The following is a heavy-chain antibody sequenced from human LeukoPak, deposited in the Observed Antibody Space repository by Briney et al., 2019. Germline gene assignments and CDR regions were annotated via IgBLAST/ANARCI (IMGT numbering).Heavy chain of an antibody. Sequence: SETLSLTCAVYGGSFSGYYWSWIRQPPGKGLEWIGEINHSGSTNYNPSLKSRVTISVDTSKNQFSLKLSSVTAADTAVYYCASPQSDYGGNSALYYWGRGTLVTVSS. V-gene: IGHV4-34*01. CDR1: GGSFSGYY. D-gene: IGHD4-23*01. CDR3: ASPQSDYGGNSALYY. CDR2: INHSGST. J-gene: IGHJ4*02.